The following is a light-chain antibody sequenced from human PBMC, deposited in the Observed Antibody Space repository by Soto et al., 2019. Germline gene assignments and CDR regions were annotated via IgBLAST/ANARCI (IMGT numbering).Light chain of an antibody. CDR2: GAS. V-gene: IGKV3-20*01. J-gene: IGKJ5*01. CDR1: QSVSSSY. CDR3: QHYGRSPIT. Sequence: EILLTQSPGTLSLSPGERATLSCRASQSVSSSYLAWYQQKPGQAPRLLIYGASTRATGIPDRFSGSGSGTDFTLTISRLEPEDFALYYCQHYGRSPITFGQRTRLEIK.